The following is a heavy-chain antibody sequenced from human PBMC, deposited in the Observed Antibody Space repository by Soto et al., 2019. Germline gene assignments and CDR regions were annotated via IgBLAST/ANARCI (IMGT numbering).Heavy chain of an antibody. V-gene: IGHV1-69*13. CDR2: IIPIFGTA. D-gene: IGHD2-15*01. CDR3: AARYCSGGSCYFVGLFDY. Sequence: ASVKVSCKASGGTFSSYAISWVRQAPGQGLEWMGGIIPIFGTANYAQKFQGRVTITADESTSTAYMELSSLRSEDTAVYYCAARYCSGGSCYFVGLFDYWGQGTLVTVSS. J-gene: IGHJ4*02. CDR1: GGTFSSYA.